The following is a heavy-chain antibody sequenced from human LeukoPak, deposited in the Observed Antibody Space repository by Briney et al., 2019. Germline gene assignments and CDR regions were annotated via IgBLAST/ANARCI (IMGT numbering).Heavy chain of an antibody. CDR1: GYTFTGYY. J-gene: IGHJ5*02. D-gene: IGHD2-2*01. CDR2: INPNSGGT. Sequence: ASVKVSCKASGYTFTGYYMHWVRQAPGQGLEWMGWINPNSGGTNYAQKFQGRVTMTRDTSISTAYMELSRLRSDDTAVYYCAMAPIVVVRAAMPFWFDPWGQGTLVTVSS. CDR3: AMAPIVVVRAAMPFWFDP. V-gene: IGHV1-2*02.